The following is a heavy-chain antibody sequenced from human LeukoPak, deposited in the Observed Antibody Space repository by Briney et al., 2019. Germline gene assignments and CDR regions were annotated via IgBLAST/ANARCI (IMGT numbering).Heavy chain of an antibody. CDR1: DGAIAGYS. V-gene: IGHV4-59*01. D-gene: IGHD3-10*01. CDR3: VRGPYGSGISNWFDP. CDR2: IYYSGDT. J-gene: IGHJ5*02. Sequence: SETLSLTCTVSDGAIAGYSWSWIRQAPGKGLEWLGYIYYSGDTNHNPSLKSRVTVSVDTSKNQFSLKLTSVTAADTAVYSCVRGPYGSGISNWFDPWGQGTQVIVSS.